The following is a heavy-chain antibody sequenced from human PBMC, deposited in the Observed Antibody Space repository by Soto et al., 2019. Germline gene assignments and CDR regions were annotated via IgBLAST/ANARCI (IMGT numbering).Heavy chain of an antibody. D-gene: IGHD2-15*01. V-gene: IGHV1-69*02. CDR3: ARRIDQDIVVVVAATAGAFDI. CDR2: IIPILGIA. CDR1: GGTFGSYT. Sequence: QVQLVQSGAEVKKPGSSVKVSCKASGGTFGSYTISWVRQAPGQGLEWMGRIIPILGIANYAQKFQGRVTITADKSTSTAYMELSSLRSEDTAVYYCARRIDQDIVVVVAATAGAFDIWGQGTMVTVSS. J-gene: IGHJ3*02.